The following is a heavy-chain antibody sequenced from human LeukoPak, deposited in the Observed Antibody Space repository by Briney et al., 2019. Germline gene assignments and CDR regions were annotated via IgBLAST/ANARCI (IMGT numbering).Heavy chain of an antibody. D-gene: IGHD2-15*01. V-gene: IGHV1-2*02. J-gene: IGHJ5*02. Sequence: ASVKVSCKASGYTFADYYMHWVRQAPGQGLEWMGWINPNRGGTNYAQEFQGRVTMTRDTSSSTAYMELSRLRSDDTAVYYCAREVCSGGSCYGWFDPWGQGTLVTVSS. CDR2: INPNRGGT. CDR3: AREVCSGGSCYGWFDP. CDR1: GYTFADYY.